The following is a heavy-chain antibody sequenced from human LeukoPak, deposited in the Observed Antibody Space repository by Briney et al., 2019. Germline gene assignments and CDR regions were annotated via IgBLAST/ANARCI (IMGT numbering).Heavy chain of an antibody. D-gene: IGHD6-6*01. J-gene: IGHJ6*03. CDR2: ISAYNGNT. Sequence: ASVKVSCKASGYTFTSYGISWVRQAPGQGLEWMGWISAYNGNTNYAQKLQGRVTMTTDTSTSTAYMELRSLRSDDTAVYYCARDLEYSSSSGDYYYYYMDVWGKGTTVTVSS. CDR3: ARDLEYSSSSGDYYYYYMDV. V-gene: IGHV1-18*01. CDR1: GYTFTSYG.